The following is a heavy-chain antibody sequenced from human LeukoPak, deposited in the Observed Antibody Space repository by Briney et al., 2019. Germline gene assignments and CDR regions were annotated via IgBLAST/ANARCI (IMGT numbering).Heavy chain of an antibody. CDR1: GYTFISYY. J-gene: IGHJ4*02. V-gene: IGHV1-46*01. D-gene: IGHD6-19*01. CDR2: INPRGGST. Sequence: ASVKVSCKASGYTFISYYMHWVRQAPGQGLEWMGIINPRGGSTTYAQKFQGRVTMTTDMSTSTVYMDLSSLRSEDTAVYYCARDTSSGWFDYWGQGTLVTVSS. CDR3: ARDTSSGWFDY.